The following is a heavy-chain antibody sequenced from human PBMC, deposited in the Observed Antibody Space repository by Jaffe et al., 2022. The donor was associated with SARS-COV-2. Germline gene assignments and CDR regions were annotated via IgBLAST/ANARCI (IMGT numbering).Heavy chain of an antibody. V-gene: IGHV3-7*03. J-gene: IGHJ4*02. Sequence: EVQLVESGGGLVQPGESLRLSCVASGFTFSSDSMSWVRQAPGKGLEWVANIKQDGNVKLYVDSVKGRFTISRDNAKNSLFLQMSSLRAEDTAVYYCVRYTSLGHWGQGTLVTVSS. CDR1: GFTFSSDS. CDR3: VRYTSLGH. CDR2: IKQDGNVK.